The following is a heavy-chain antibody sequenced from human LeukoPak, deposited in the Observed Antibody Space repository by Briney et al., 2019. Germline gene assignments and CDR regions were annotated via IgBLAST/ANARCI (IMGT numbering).Heavy chain of an antibody. V-gene: IGHV3-23*01. J-gene: IGHJ4*02. CDR3: AKVSAAAGMSLYYFDY. D-gene: IGHD6-13*01. CDR2: ISGSGGST. CDR1: GFTFSSYA. Sequence: GGSLRLSCAASGFTFSSYAMSWVRQAPGKGLEWVSAISGSGGSTYYADSVKGRFTISRDNSKNTLYLQMNSLRAEDTAVYYCAKVSAAAGMSLYYFDYWGQGTLVTVSS.